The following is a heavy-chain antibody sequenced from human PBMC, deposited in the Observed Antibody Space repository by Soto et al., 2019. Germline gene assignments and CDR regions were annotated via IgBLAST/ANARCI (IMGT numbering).Heavy chain of an antibody. CDR1: GFTVSSNY. Sequence: EVQLVESGGGLVQPGGSLRLSCAASGFTVSSNYMSWVRQAPGKALEWVSVIYSGGSTYYADSVKGRFTISRDNSKNTLYLQMISLRAEDTAVYYCAREYSSGYYYFYAMDVWGQGTTVTVSS. CDR3: AREYSSGYYYFYAMDV. CDR2: IYSGGST. V-gene: IGHV3-66*01. J-gene: IGHJ6*02. D-gene: IGHD5-18*01.